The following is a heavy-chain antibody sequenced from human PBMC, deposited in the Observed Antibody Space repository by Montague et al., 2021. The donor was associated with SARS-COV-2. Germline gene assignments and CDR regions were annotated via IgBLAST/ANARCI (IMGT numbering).Heavy chain of an antibody. CDR1: GFTFRSYT. CDR2: ISSSSSSI. J-gene: IGHJ4*02. D-gene: IGHD2-15*01. CDR3: VSGGACSGGKCNGGSRD. Sequence: SLRLSCAASGFTFRSYTMHWVRQSPGKGLEWVSFISSSSSSIYYADSLKGRFTISRDNAKNSLYLQMNSLRVEDTAVYYCVSGGACSGGKCNGGSRDWGQGTLVTVSS. V-gene: IGHV3-21*01.